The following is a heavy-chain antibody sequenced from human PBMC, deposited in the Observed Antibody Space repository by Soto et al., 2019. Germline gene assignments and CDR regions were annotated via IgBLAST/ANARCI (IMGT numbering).Heavy chain of an antibody. CDR3: ARFIAVAGFFDY. D-gene: IGHD6-19*01. V-gene: IGHV4-4*02. Sequence: SETLSLTCAVSGGSISSSNWWSWVRQPPGKGLEWIGEIYHSGSTNYNPSLRSRVTISVDKSKNQFSLKLSSVTAADTAVYYCARFIAVAGFFDYWGQGTLVTVSS. CDR2: IYHSGST. CDR1: GGSISSSNW. J-gene: IGHJ4*02.